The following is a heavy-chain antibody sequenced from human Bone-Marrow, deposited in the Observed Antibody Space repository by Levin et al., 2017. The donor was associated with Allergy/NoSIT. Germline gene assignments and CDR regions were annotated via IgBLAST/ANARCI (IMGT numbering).Heavy chain of an antibody. V-gene: IGHV3-23*01. CDR3: AKMEQQLVQGTFQE. Sequence: SCAASGFTSGYFAMSWVRQPPGKGLEWVSSIIGSGSATYYAESVRGRFTISRDESKNTLYLQMNNLRADDTALYYCAKMEQQLVQGTFQEWGQGTLVTVSS. CDR2: IIGSGSAT. D-gene: IGHD1-1*01. CDR1: GFTSGYFA. J-gene: IGHJ1*01.